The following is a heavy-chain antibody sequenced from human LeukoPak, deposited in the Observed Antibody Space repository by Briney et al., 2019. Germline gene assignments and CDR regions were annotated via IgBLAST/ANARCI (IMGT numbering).Heavy chain of an antibody. D-gene: IGHD2-21*01. Sequence: GGSLRLSCAASGFIFSSYAMNWVRQAPGKGLEWVAVISGGGSTTIYADSVKGRFTISRDDSKNTLYLQMNSLRAEDTAVYYCAKDTRTYCGGDCHDAFDIWGQGTMVTVSS. V-gene: IGHV3-23*01. J-gene: IGHJ3*02. CDR3: AKDTRTYCGGDCHDAFDI. CDR1: GFIFSSYA. CDR2: ISGGGSTT.